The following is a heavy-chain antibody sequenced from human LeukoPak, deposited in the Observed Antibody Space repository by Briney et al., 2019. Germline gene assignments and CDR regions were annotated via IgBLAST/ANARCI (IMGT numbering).Heavy chain of an antibody. CDR1: GFTFSSYG. D-gene: IGHD6-6*01. CDR2: IYYSGST. V-gene: IGHV4-39*07. CDR3: ARVVPPQGFYYYYYYMDV. J-gene: IGHJ6*03. Sequence: GTLRLSCAASGFTFSSYGMSWVRQAPGKGLEWIGSIYYSGSTYYNPSLKSRVTISVDTSKNQFSLKLSSVTAADTAVYYCARVVPPQGFYYYYYYMDVWGKGTTVTVSS.